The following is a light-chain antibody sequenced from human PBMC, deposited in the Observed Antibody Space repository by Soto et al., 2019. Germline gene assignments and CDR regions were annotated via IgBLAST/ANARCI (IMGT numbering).Light chain of an antibody. CDR1: QTLSTNS. V-gene: IGKV3-20*01. Sequence: EIVLTQSPGTLSLSPGERATLSCRASQTLSTNSLAWYQQRPGQTPRLLIYAASTRDTDIPDRFNGSGSGTHFALTINRLEPEDFAVYYCQQYDASPLTFGPGTTVDVK. J-gene: IGKJ3*01. CDR2: AAS. CDR3: QQYDASPLT.